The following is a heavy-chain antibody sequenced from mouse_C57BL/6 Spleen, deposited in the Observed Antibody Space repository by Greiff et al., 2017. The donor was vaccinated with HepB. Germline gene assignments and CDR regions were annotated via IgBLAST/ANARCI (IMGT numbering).Heavy chain of an antibody. V-gene: IGHV1-82*01. J-gene: IGHJ3*01. CDR1: GYAFSSSW. CDR2: IYPGDGDT. Sequence: VKLQESGPELVKPGASVKISCKASGYAFSSSWMNWVKQRPGKGLEWIGRIYPGDGDTNYNGKFKGKATLTADKSSSTADMQLSSLTSDDSAVYVCARGDYGSSPWFAYWGQGTLVTVSA. D-gene: IGHD1-1*01. CDR3: ARGDYGSSPWFAY.